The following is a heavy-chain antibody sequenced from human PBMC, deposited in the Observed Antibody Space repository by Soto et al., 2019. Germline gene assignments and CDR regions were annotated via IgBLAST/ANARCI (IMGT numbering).Heavy chain of an antibody. Sequence: GSLRLSCAASGFTFSSSAMSWVRQAPGKGLEWVSAISESGDNTLYADSVKGRFTISRDNTKSTLYLQMSSLRAEDTALYFCAKGGYKFGLDPWGQGTLVTVSS. V-gene: IGHV3-23*01. CDR1: GFTFSSSA. CDR2: ISESGDNT. CDR3: AKGGYKFGLDP. D-gene: IGHD5-12*01. J-gene: IGHJ5*02.